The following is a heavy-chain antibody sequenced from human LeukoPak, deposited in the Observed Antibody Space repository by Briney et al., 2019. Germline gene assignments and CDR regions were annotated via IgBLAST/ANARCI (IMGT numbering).Heavy chain of an antibody. CDR2: INHSGST. CDR1: GGSFSGYY. CDR3: ARGRRNDYVWGSYRSGYFDY. J-gene: IGHJ4*02. Sequence: PSETLSLTCAVYGGSFSGYYWSWIRQPPGKGLEWFGEINHSGSTNYNPSLKSRVTISVDTSKNQFSLKLSSVTAADTAVYYCARGRRNDYVWGSYRSGYFDYWGQGTLVTVSS. D-gene: IGHD3-16*02. V-gene: IGHV4-34*01.